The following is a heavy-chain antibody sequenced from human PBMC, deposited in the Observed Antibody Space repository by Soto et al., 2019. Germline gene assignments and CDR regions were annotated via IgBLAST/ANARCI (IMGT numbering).Heavy chain of an antibody. CDR1: GFTFSSYW. CDR2: INSDGSST. D-gene: IGHD3-10*01. V-gene: IGHV3-74*01. J-gene: IGHJ1*01. Sequence: GGSLRLSCAASGFTFSSYWMHWVRQAPGKGLVWVSRINSDGSSTSYADSVKGRFTISRDNAKNTLYLQMNSLRAEDTAVYFCLRGRQVRRVILAYCGQGTLVPVSS. CDR3: LRGRQVRRVILAY.